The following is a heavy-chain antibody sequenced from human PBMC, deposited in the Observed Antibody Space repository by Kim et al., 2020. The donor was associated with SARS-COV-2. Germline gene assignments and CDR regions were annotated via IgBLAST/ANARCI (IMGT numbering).Heavy chain of an antibody. V-gene: IGHV3-7*01. Sequence: GGSLRLSCAASGFTFSNDGMNWVRQAPGKGLEWVAGINEDGGESYYADSVKGRFTISRDNAKNTLYLQMNSLRVEDTAVYYCARSVFGDNYWGQGT. CDR3: ARSVFGDNY. D-gene: IGHD3-10*02. J-gene: IGHJ4*02. CDR1: GFTFSNDG. CDR2: INEDGGES.